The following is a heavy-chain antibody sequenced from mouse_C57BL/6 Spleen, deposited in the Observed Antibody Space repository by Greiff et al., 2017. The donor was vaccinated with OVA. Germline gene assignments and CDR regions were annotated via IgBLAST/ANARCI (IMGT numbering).Heavy chain of an antibody. V-gene: IGHV14-2*01. CDR3: ARSYYVYWGYVDC. J-gene: IGHJ2*01. D-gene: IGHD2-3*01. CDR1: GFNIKDYS. CDR2: IDTEDGET. Sequence: VQLKESGAELVKPGASVKLSCTASGFNIKDYSMHWVKQRTEQGLEWIGRIDTEDGETKYAPTFQGTATITSDKSSNPAYLQLSRLTSEDTSVDYCARSYYVYWGYVDCWGQGTTLTVSS.